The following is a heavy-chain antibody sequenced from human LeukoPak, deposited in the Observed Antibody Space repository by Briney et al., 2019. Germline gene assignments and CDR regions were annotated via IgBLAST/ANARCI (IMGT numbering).Heavy chain of an antibody. Sequence: SETLSLTCTVSGGSISSSTYHWRWLRQPPGKGLEWIASIYYTVCTNYNPSLRSRVTISVDTSKNQYSLKLSSVTAADTGVYYCARSRKYGAVTTYSWFDPWGQGTLVIVSS. J-gene: IGHJ5*02. CDR1: GGSISSSTYH. D-gene: IGHD4-17*01. CDR2: IYYTVCT. V-gene: IGHV4-39*01. CDR3: ARSRKYGAVTTYSWFDP.